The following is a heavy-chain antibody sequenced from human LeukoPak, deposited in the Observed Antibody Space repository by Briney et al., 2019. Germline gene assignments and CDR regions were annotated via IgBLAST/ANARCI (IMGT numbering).Heavy chain of an antibody. Sequence: GGSLRLSCAASGFTFSSYAMSWVRQAPGKGLEWVSAINGSGDNTYYADSVKGRFTISRDNSKNTLYLQMNNLRAEDTAVYYCATSPTFDPWGQGTLVTVSS. CDR3: ATSPTFDP. CDR1: GFTFSSYA. V-gene: IGHV3-23*01. CDR2: INGSGDNT. J-gene: IGHJ5*02.